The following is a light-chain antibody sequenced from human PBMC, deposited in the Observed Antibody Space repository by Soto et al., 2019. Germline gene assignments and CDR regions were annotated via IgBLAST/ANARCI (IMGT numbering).Light chain of an antibody. Sequence: IQLTQSPSSLSASVGDRVTITCRASQGISSSLAWYQQQPGKAPTLLIYAASTLQSGVPSRFSGSGSGTDFTLTISSLQPEDFATYYCQQLKSFPLSFGGGTTVEIK. CDR1: QGISSS. CDR2: AAS. V-gene: IGKV1-9*01. CDR3: QQLKSFPLS. J-gene: IGKJ4*01.